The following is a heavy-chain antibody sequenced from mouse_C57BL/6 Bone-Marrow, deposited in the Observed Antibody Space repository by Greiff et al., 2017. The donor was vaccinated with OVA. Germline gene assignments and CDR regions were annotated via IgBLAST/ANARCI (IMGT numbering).Heavy chain of an antibody. CDR1: GYTFTDYN. CDR2: INPNNGGT. V-gene: IGHV1-18*01. Sequence: EVQLQQSAPELVKPGASVKIPCKASGYTFTDYNMDWVKQSHGKSLEWIGDINPNNGGTIYNQKFKGKATLTVDKSSSTAYMELRSLTSEDTAVYYCARQTYYDYDEAWFAYWGQGTLVTVSA. D-gene: IGHD2-4*01. J-gene: IGHJ3*01. CDR3: ARQTYYDYDEAWFAY.